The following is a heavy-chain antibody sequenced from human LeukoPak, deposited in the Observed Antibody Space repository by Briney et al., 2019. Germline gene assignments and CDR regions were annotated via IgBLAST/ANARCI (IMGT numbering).Heavy chain of an antibody. Sequence: GGSLRLPCAASGFTFSSYAMSWVRQAPGKGLEWVSAISGSGGSTYYADSVKGRFTISRDNSKNTLYLQMNSLRAEDTAVYYCAKSMRIAAAGTGVDYWGQGTLVTVSS. D-gene: IGHD6-13*01. CDR2: ISGSGGST. V-gene: IGHV3-23*01. CDR1: GFTFSSYA. CDR3: AKSMRIAAAGTGVDY. J-gene: IGHJ4*02.